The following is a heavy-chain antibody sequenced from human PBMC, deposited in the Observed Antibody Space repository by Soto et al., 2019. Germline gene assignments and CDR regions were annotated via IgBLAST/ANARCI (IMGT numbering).Heavy chain of an antibody. J-gene: IGHJ3*02. V-gene: IGHV1-3*01. CDR2: INAGNGNT. CDR1: GYTFTSYA. CDR3: ATDFSSVLAVAGPYSFGI. D-gene: IGHD6-19*01. Sequence: QVQLVQSGAEVKKPGASVKVSCKASGYTFTSYAMHWVRQAPGQRLEWMGWINAGNGNTKYSQQFQGRVTITRYKFASTAYRELSSLRGEETAIYYCATDFSSVLAVAGPYSFGICAHGTMVTVSS.